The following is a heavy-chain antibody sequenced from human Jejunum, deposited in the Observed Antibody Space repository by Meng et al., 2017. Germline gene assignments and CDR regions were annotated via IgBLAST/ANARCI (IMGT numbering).Heavy chain of an antibody. Sequence: GESLKISCAASGFSLSAFWMSWVRQAPGKGLEWLADIKEDGSKKYYVDSVKGRFTISRDNTWNSLYLHMDSLRAEDTAVYFCARDRGVSETNNWYFDLWGRGTLVTVSS. V-gene: IGHV3-7*01. CDR1: GFSLSAFW. CDR3: ARDRGVSETNNWYFDL. CDR2: IKEDGSKK. D-gene: IGHD3-10*01. J-gene: IGHJ2*01.